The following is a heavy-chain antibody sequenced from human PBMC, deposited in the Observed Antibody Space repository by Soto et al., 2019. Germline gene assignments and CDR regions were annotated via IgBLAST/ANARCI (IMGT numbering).Heavy chain of an antibody. D-gene: IGHD6-13*01. CDR3: ARGLYSSRWFPDY. CDR2: AWSDGSDT. Sequence: GGSLRLSCAASGFIFNNYAMHWVRQAPGKGLNWMAVAWSDGSDTYYEDSVKGRFTISRDNSKNTLDLQMNNLRAEDTAIYYCARGLYSSRWFPDYWGQGTLVTVSS. V-gene: IGHV3-33*01. J-gene: IGHJ4*02. CDR1: GFIFNNYA.